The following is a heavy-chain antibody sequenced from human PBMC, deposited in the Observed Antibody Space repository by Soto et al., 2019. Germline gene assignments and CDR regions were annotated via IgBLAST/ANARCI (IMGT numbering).Heavy chain of an antibody. CDR3: ARRDYGGYDY. V-gene: IGHV4-39*01. CDR2: IYYSGST. Sequence: SETLSLTCTVSGGSISSSSYYWGWIRQPPGKGLEWIGSIYYSGSTYYNPSLKSRVTISVDTSKNQFSLKLSSVTAADTAVYYCARRDYGGYDYWGQGTLVTVSS. D-gene: IGHD5-12*01. CDR1: GGSISSSSYY. J-gene: IGHJ4*02.